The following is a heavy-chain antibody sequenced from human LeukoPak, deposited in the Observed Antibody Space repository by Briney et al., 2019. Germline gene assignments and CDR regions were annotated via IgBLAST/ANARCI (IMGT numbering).Heavy chain of an antibody. Sequence: SETLSLTCAVYGGSFSGYYWTWIRQPPGKGLEWIGEINHSGSTNYNPSLKSRVTISVDTSKNQFSLKLSSVTAADTAVYYCARVMSSSSWYGGRILGYYYYYGMDVWGQGTTVTVSS. V-gene: IGHV4-34*01. CDR1: GGSFSGYY. D-gene: IGHD6-13*01. CDR2: INHSGST. J-gene: IGHJ6*02. CDR3: ARVMSSSSWYGGRILGYYYYYGMDV.